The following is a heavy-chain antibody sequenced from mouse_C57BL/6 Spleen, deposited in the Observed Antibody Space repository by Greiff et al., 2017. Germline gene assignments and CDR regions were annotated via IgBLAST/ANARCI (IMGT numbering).Heavy chain of an antibody. D-gene: IGHD1-1*01. Sequence: QVQLQQFGPELVKPGASVKISCKASGYAFSSSWMNWVKQRPGKGLEWIGRIYPGDGDTNYNGKFKGKATLTADKSSSTAYMQLSSLTSEDSAVYFCAREYYGSSDYFDYWGQGTTLTVSS. CDR1: GYAFSSSW. CDR3: AREYYGSSDYFDY. CDR2: IYPGDGDT. J-gene: IGHJ2*01. V-gene: IGHV1-82*01.